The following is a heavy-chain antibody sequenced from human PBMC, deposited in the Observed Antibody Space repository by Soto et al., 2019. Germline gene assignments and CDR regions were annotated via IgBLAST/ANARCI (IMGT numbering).Heavy chain of an antibody. CDR2: MNNTGST. CDR3: ARAQGGYYDILTGLDY. D-gene: IGHD3-9*01. J-gene: IGHJ4*02. Sequence: NHSETLALTCTVSGGSISGYYWSWIRQPPGKGLEWIGYMNNTGSTVYNPSFKSRVTISVDTSKNQFSLKLNSVTAADTAVYYCARAQGGYYDILTGLDYWGQGTLVTVSA. V-gene: IGHV4-59*01. CDR1: GGSISGYY.